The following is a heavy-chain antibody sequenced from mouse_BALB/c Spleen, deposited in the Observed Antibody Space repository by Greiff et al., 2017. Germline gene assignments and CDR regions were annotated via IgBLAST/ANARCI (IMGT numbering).Heavy chain of an antibody. J-gene: IGHJ3*01. CDR1: GYTFTDYY. V-gene: IGHV1-19*01. CDR2: VNPYNGGT. Sequence: VQLQQSGPELVKPGASVKMSCKASGYTFTDYYMDWVKQSHGESFEWIGRVNPYNGGTSYNQKFKGKATLTVDKSSSTAYMELNSLTSEDSAVYYCARRGTTARTWFAYWGQGTLVTVSA. CDR3: ARRGTTARTWFAY. D-gene: IGHD1-2*01.